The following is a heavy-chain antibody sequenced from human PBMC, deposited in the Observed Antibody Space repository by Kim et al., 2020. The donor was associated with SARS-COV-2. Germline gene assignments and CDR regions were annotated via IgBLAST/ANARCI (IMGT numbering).Heavy chain of an antibody. CDR3: ARDLRIAGPA. J-gene: IGHJ4*02. CDR2: ISSDSSYT. Sequence: GGSLRLSCATSGFTVSSYSMNWVRQAPGKGLEWVSSISSDSSYTFYADSVKGRFTISRDDAKNSVYLQMNSLRVEDTAVYYCARDLRIAGPAWGQGTLVAVSS. D-gene: IGHD1-26*01. V-gene: IGHV3-21*01. CDR1: GFTVSSYS.